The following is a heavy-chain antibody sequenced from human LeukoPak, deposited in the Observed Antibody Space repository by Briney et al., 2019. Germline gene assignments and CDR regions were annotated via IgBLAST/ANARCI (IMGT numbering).Heavy chain of an antibody. CDR2: VNRDGSET. CDR1: GFALSSHW. V-gene: IGHV3-7*03. J-gene: IGHJ6*02. Sequence: GGSLRLSCAASGFALSSHWMTWVRQVPGRGPEWVVNVNRDGSETYYLDSVKGRFTISKDNAKNSLYLQMNSLRAEDTALYHCARNNGMDVWGQGTTVIVSS. CDR3: ARNNGMDV.